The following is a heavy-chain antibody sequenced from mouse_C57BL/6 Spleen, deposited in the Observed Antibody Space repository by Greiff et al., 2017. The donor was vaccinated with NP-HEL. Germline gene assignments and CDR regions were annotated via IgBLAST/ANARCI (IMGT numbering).Heavy chain of an antibody. Sequence: QVQLQQSGPGLVQPSQSLSITCTVSGFSLTSYGVHWVRQSPGKGLEWLGVIWRGGSTDYNAAFMSRLSITKDNSKSQVFFKMNSLQADDTAIYYCAKAHYYDGSSYVSYWYFDVWGTGTTVTVSS. J-gene: IGHJ1*03. CDR2: IWRGGST. D-gene: IGHD1-1*01. V-gene: IGHV2-5*01. CDR1: GFSLTSYG. CDR3: AKAHYYDGSSYVSYWYFDV.